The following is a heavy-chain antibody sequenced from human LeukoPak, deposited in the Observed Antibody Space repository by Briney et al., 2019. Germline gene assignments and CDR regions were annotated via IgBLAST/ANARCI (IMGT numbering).Heavy chain of an antibody. CDR1: GFTFSSYS. Sequence: PGGSLRLSCAASGFTFSSYSMNWVRQAPGKGLEWVSYISSSSSTIYYADSVKGRFTISRDNAKNSLYLQMNSLRAEDTAVYYCARDHAYCGGDCYWGFDYWGQGTLVTVSS. J-gene: IGHJ4*02. D-gene: IGHD2-21*01. CDR3: ARDHAYCGGDCYWGFDY. V-gene: IGHV3-48*04. CDR2: ISSSSSTI.